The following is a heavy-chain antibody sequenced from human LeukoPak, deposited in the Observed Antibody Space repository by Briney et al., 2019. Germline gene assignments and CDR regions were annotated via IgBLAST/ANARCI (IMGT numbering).Heavy chain of an antibody. CDR3: ARGSVVTPDLFDY. CDR1: GGSISSGGYY. Sequence: KASQTLSLTCAVSGGSISSGGYYWSWIRQPPGKGLEWIGYIYHSGSTYYNPSLKSRVTISVDRSKNQFSLKLSSVTAADTAVYYCARGSVVTPDLFDYWGQGTLVTVSS. CDR2: IYHSGST. D-gene: IGHD2-21*02. V-gene: IGHV4-30-2*01. J-gene: IGHJ4*02.